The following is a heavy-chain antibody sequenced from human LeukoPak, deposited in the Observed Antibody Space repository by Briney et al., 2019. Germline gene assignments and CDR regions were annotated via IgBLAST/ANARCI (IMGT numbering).Heavy chain of an antibody. CDR1: GGSISSYY. Sequence: SETLSLTCTVSGGSISSYYWSWIRQPPGKGLEWIGYIYYSGSTNYNPSLKSRVTISVDTSKNQFSLKLSSVTAADTAVYYCARAPTNWGVRFDYWGQGTLVTVSS. CDR2: IYYSGST. V-gene: IGHV4-59*12. J-gene: IGHJ4*02. CDR3: ARAPTNWGVRFDY. D-gene: IGHD7-27*01.